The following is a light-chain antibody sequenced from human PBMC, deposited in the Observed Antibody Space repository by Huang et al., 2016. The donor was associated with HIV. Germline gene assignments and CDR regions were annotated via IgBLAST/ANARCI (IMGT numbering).Light chain of an antibody. J-gene: IGKJ4*01. CDR1: QDITNY. CDR2: DAS. CDR3: QQYDNFPLT. Sequence: DIQMTQSPSSLSASVGDRVTITCQASQDITNYLNWYQQKPGKAPKFLIYDASTLERGAPSRFSGSGSGKDFTFTISSLQPEDIATYYCQQYDNFPLTFGGGTKVEIK. V-gene: IGKV1-33*01.